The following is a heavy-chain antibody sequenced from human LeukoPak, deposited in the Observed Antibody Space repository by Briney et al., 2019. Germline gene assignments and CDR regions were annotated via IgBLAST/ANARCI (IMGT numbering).Heavy chain of an antibody. V-gene: IGHV5-51*01. CDR2: IYPGDSDT. J-gene: IGHJ4*02. D-gene: IGHD6-13*01. CDR3: ARHYLSSSWYDY. Sequence: GESLKISCQASGYSFTTYWLAWVRQMPGKGLEWMGIIYPGDSDTRYSPSFQGQVTISADKSISTAYLQWSSLKASDTAMYYCARHYLSSSWYDYWGQGTLVTVSS. CDR1: GYSFTTYW.